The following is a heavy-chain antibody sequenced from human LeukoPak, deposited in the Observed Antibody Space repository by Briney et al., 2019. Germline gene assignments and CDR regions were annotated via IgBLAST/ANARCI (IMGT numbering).Heavy chain of an antibody. Sequence: PSETLSLTCTVSGFSISSGYYWGWIRQPPGKGPEWIGSISHTGSTFYNPSLKSRVTISVDTSKIQFSLKLRSVAAADTAMYYCARLLFQYAFDIWGQGTMVTVSS. V-gene: IGHV4-38-2*02. CDR1: GFSISSGYY. CDR2: ISHTGST. CDR3: ARLLFQYAFDI. J-gene: IGHJ3*02.